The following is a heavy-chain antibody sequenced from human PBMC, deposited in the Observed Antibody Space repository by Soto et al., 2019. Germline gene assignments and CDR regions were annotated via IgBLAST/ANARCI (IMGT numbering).Heavy chain of an antibody. D-gene: IGHD2-15*01. V-gene: IGHV1-8*01. CDR1: GYTFTSYD. Sequence: SVKVSCKASGYTFTSYDINWVRQATGQGLEWMGWMNPNSGNTGYAQKFQGRVTMTRNNSISTAYMELSSLRYEDTAVYYCARVRLKLNWFDPWGQGTLVTVSS. J-gene: IGHJ5*02. CDR2: MNPNSGNT. CDR3: ARVRLKLNWFDP.